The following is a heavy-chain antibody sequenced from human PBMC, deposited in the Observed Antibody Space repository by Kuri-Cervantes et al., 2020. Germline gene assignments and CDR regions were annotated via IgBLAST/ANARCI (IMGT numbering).Heavy chain of an antibody. V-gene: IGHV3-11*01. D-gene: IGHD2-15*01. CDR3: AREGRYCSGGSCYSDY. CDR2: ISSSGSTI. Sequence: GESLKISCAASGFTFSDYYMSWIRQAPGKGLEWVSYISSSGSTIYYADSAKGRFTISRDNAKNSLYLQMNSLRAEDTAVYYCAREGRYCSGGSCYSDYWGQGTLVTVSS. CDR1: GFTFSDYY. J-gene: IGHJ4*02.